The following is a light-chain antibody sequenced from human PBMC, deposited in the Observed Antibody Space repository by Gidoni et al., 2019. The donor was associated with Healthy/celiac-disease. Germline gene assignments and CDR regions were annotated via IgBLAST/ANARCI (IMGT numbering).Light chain of an antibody. CDR2: LGS. CDR3: MQALQTPLT. Sequence: DIVMTQSPLPLPVTPGEPASISCRSSQILLHSIGYNYLDWYLQKPGQSPQLLIYLGSNRASGVPDRFSGSGSGTDFTLKISRVEAEDVGVYYCMQALQTPLTFGGGTKVEIK. CDR1: QILLHSIGYNY. J-gene: IGKJ4*01. V-gene: IGKV2-28*01.